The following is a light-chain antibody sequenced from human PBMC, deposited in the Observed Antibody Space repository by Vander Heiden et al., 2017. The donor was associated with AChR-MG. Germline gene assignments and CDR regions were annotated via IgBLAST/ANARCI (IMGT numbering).Light chain of an antibody. CDR2: AAS. J-gene: IGKJ1*01. Sequence: IRMTQSPSSFSASTGDRVTITCRASQGISSYLAWYQQKPGKAPKLLIYAASTLQSGVPSRFSGSGSGTDFTLTISCLQSEDFATYYCQQYYSYPRTFGQGTKVEIK. CDR1: QGISSY. CDR3: QQYYSYPRT. V-gene: IGKV1-8*01.